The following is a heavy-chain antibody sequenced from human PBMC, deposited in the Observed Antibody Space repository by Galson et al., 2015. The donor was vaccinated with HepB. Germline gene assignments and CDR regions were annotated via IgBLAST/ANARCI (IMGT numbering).Heavy chain of an antibody. D-gene: IGHD1-26*01. CDR2: IIPILGIA. Sequence: SVKVSCKASGGTFSSYAISWVRQAPGQGLEWMGRIIPILGIANYAQKFQGRVTITADKSTSTAYMELSSLRSEDTAVYYCAKQSQVLAARSNPFDYWGQGTLVTVSS. V-gene: IGHV1-69*04. CDR3: AKQSQVLAARSNPFDY. J-gene: IGHJ4*02. CDR1: GGTFSSYA.